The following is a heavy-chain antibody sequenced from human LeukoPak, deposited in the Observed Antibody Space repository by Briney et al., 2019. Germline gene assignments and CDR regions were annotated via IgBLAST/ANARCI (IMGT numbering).Heavy chain of an antibody. CDR2: ISSISNTI. Sequence: PGRSLRLSCAASGFTFNRYDMNWVRQAPGKGLEWVSYISSISNTIYYADSVKGRFTISRDNAKNSLYLQMNSLRAEDTAMYFCARPYYYHRGEAFDIWGRGTMVTVSS. V-gene: IGHV3-48*01. CDR1: GFTFNRYD. CDR3: ARPYYYHRGEAFDI. D-gene: IGHD3-10*01. J-gene: IGHJ3*02.